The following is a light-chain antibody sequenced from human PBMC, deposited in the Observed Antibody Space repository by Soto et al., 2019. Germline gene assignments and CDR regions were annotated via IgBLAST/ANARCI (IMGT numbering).Light chain of an antibody. CDR2: GAS. Sequence: EIVLTQSPGTLSLSPGERATLSCRPSQSVSSSYLAWYQQKPGQAPRLLIYGASSRATGIPDRVSGSGSGTEFTLTISRLEPADFAVYYCQQYGSSLITFGQGTRLEIK. J-gene: IGKJ5*01. CDR1: QSVSSSY. CDR3: QQYGSSLIT. V-gene: IGKV3-20*01.